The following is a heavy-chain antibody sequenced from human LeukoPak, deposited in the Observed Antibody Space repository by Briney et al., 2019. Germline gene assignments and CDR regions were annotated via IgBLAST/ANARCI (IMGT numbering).Heavy chain of an antibody. D-gene: IGHD3-9*01. J-gene: IGHJ6*02. V-gene: IGHV4-59*01. CDR1: GGSISSYY. Sequence: SETLSLTCTVSGGSISSYYWSWIRQPPGKGLEWIGYIYYSGSTNYNPSPKSRVTISVDTSKNQFSLKLSSVTAADTAVYYCARVRPPYYDILTRGYGMDVWGQGTTVTVSS. CDR3: ARVRPPYYDILTRGYGMDV. CDR2: IYYSGST.